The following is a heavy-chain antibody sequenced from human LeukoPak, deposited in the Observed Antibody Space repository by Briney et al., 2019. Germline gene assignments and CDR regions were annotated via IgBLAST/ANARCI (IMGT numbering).Heavy chain of an antibody. CDR1: GGTFSSYA. CDR3: ATEIYTVVTQYFQH. J-gene: IGHJ1*01. CDR2: FDPEDGET. D-gene: IGHD4-23*01. V-gene: IGHV1-24*01. Sequence: ASVKVSCKASGGTFSSYAISWVRQAPGKGLEWMGGFDPEDGETIYAQKFQGRVTMTEDTSTDTAYMELSSLRSEDTAVYYCATEIYTVVTQYFQHWGQGTLVTVSS.